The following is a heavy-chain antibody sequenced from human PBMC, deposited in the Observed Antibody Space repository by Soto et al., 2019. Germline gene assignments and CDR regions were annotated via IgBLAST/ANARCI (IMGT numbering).Heavy chain of an antibody. Sequence: VQLLESGGGLVQPGGSLRLSCAASGFTFSSYAMSWVRQAPGKGLEWVSAISGSGGSTYYADSVKGRFTISRDNSKNTLYLQMNSLRAEDTAVYYCAKAGYCSGGSCYSGPDYWGQGTLVTVSS. CDR2: ISGSGGST. CDR3: AKAGYCSGGSCYSGPDY. CDR1: GFTFSSYA. V-gene: IGHV3-23*01. D-gene: IGHD2-15*01. J-gene: IGHJ4*02.